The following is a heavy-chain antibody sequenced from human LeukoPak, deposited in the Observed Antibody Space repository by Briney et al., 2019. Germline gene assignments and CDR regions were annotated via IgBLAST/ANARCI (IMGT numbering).Heavy chain of an antibody. CDR2: LNPNSGDT. V-gene: IGHV1-2*06. Sequence: ASVKVSCKASGYTFNAHYIHWVRQAPGQGLEWMGRLNPNSGDTSFAQKFQGRLTMARDTSINTGYMELSRLTSDDTAVYYCVKPNYDSGTFLDYFDCWGQGTLVTVSS. CDR1: GYTFNAHY. J-gene: IGHJ4*02. CDR3: VKPNYDSGTFLDYFDC. D-gene: IGHD3-10*01.